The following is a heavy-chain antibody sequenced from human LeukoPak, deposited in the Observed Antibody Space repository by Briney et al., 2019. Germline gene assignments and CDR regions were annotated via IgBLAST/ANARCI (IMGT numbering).Heavy chain of an antibody. CDR1: GVTFSSYA. J-gene: IGHJ6*02. V-gene: IGHV3-23*01. Sequence: GGSLRLSCAASGVTFSSYAMSWVRQAPGKGLEWVSAISGSGGNTYYADSEKGRFTISRDNSKNTLYLQMNSLRAEDTAVYYCAKDQAPDYYYYYGMDVWGQGTTVTVSS. CDR3: AKDQAPDYYYYYGMDV. CDR2: ISGSGGNT.